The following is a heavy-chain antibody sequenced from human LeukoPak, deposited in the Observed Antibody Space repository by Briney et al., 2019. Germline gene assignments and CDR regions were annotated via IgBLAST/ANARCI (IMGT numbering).Heavy chain of an antibody. J-gene: IGHJ2*01. CDR2: IYRGGST. V-gene: IGHV3-66*01. CDR1: GFTFSDYY. D-gene: IGHD2-21*01. Sequence: GGSLRLSCSASGFTFSDYYMTWVRQAPGKGLEWVSLIYRGGSTYYADSVQGRFTISRDNSKNTLYVQMKSLRAEDTAVYYCARIPTEDDWYFDLWGRGVLVTVSS. CDR3: ARIPTEDDWYFDL.